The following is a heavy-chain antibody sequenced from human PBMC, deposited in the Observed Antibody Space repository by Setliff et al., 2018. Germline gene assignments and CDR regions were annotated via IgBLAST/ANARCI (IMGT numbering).Heavy chain of an antibody. D-gene: IGHD2-21*02. CDR1: GEPFSGHY. J-gene: IGHJ4*02. V-gene: IGHV4-34*01. CDR2: INHSGST. CDR3: ARGFDVCGGGACYTDGPYYFDY. Sequence: PSETLSLTCAVYGEPFSGHYWSWIRQPPGKGLEWIGEINHSGSTNYNPSLKSRVTISVDTSKNQFSLKLSSVAAADTAVYYCARGFDVCGGGACYTDGPYYFDYWGLGTLVTAPQ.